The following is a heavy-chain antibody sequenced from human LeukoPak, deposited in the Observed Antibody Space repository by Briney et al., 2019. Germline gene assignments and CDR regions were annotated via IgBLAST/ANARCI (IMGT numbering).Heavy chain of an antibody. D-gene: IGHD4-17*01. CDR2: ISAYNGNT. V-gene: IGHV1-18*01. CDR1: GYTFTSYG. J-gene: IGHJ4*02. Sequence: VASVKVSCKASGYTFTSYGISWVRQAPGQGLEWMGWISAYNGNTKYAEKFQGRVTMTTDTPTSTAYMELRSLRSDDTAVYYCARDEDYGIFVNVDYWGQGTLVTVSS. CDR3: ARDEDYGIFVNVDY.